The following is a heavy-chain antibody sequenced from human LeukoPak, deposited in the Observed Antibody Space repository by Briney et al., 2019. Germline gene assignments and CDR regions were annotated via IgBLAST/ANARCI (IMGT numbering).Heavy chain of an antibody. Sequence: GASVKVSCKASGYTFTSYAMHWVRQAPGQRLEWMGWINAGNGNTKYSQKFQGRVTITRDTSASTAYMELSSLRSEDTAVYYCARWGKGGNSPLDYWGQGTLVTVSS. CDR2: INAGNGNT. CDR1: GYTFTSYA. V-gene: IGHV1-3*01. J-gene: IGHJ4*02. D-gene: IGHD4-23*01. CDR3: ARWGKGGNSPLDY.